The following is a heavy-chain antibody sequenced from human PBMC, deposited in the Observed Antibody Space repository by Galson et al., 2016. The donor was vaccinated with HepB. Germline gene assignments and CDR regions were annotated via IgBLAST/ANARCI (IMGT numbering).Heavy chain of an antibody. CDR1: GFSLTTSGVG. CDR3: ARLYDSSGYALDAFDI. D-gene: IGHD3-22*01. CDR2: IYWDDDK. Sequence: PALVKPTQTLTLTCTFSGFSLTTSGVGVGWIRQPPGKALEWLALIYWDDDKRYSPSLKSSLTITKDTSKNQVVLTMTNMDPVDTATYYCARLYDSSGYALDAFDIWGQGTMVTVSS. V-gene: IGHV2-5*02. J-gene: IGHJ3*02.